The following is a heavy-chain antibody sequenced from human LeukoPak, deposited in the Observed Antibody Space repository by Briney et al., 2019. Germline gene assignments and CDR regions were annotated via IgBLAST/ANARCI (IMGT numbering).Heavy chain of an antibody. CDR3: ARDDGSVYDILTGYHYGSSHLDY. Sequence: ASVKVSCKASGYTFTSYYMHWVRQAPGQGLEWMGIINLSGGSTSYAQKFQGRVTMTRDTSTSTVYMELSSLRSEDTAVYYCARDDGSVYDILTGYHYGSSHLDYWGQGTLVTVSS. D-gene: IGHD3-9*01. CDR1: GYTFTSYY. V-gene: IGHV1-46*01. J-gene: IGHJ4*02. CDR2: INLSGGST.